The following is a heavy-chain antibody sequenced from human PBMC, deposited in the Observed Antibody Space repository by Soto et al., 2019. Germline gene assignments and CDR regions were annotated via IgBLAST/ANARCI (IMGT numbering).Heavy chain of an antibody. CDR1: GFIVSTIY. CDR3: AKVSSSWYAGFFDL. CDR2: IYADGRT. V-gene: IGHV3-66*01. J-gene: IGHJ4*02. D-gene: IGHD6-13*01. Sequence: TGGSLRLSCAASGFIVSTIYMSWVRQAPGKGLEWVSTIYADGRTYYADSVKGRFTMSRDDVKNTLYLQMNTLRVEDTAVYYCAKVSSSWYAGFFDLWGQGTLVTVSS.